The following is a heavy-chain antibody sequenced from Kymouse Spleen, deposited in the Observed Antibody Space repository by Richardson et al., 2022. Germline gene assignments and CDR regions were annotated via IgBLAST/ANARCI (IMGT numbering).Heavy chain of an antibody. Sequence: QVQLQQWGAGLLKPSETLSLTCAVYGGSFSGYYWSWIRQPPGKGLEWIGEINHSGSTNYNPSLKSRVTISVDTSKNQFSLKLSSVTAADTAVYYCARAGSSGWYGYWGQGTLVTVSS. CDR2: INHSGST. D-gene: IGHD6-19*01. CDR1: GGSFSGYY. CDR3: ARAGSSGWYGY. J-gene: IGHJ4*02. V-gene: IGHV4-34*01.